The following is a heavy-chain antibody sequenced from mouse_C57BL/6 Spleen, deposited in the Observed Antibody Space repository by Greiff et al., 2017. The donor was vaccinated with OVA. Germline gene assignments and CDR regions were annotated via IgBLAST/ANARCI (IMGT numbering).Heavy chain of an antibody. Sequence: EVKLMESGGGLVQPGGSLSLSCAASGFTFTDYYMSWVRQPPGKALEWLGFIRNKANGYTTEYSASVKGRFTISRDNSQSILYLQMNALRAEDSATYYCARYYYGSSSYYYAMDYWGQGTSVTVSS. D-gene: IGHD1-1*01. J-gene: IGHJ4*01. V-gene: IGHV7-3*01. CDR1: GFTFTDYY. CDR3: ARYYYGSSSYYYAMDY. CDR2: IRNKANGYTT.